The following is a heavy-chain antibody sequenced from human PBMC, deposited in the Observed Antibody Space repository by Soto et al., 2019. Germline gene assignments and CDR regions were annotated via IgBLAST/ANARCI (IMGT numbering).Heavy chain of an antibody. D-gene: IGHD3-16*02. J-gene: IGHJ4*02. Sequence: GGSLRLSCAASGFTFSSYAMSWVRQAPGKGLEWVSAISGSGGSTYYADSVKGRFTISRDNSKNTLYLQMNSLRAEDTAVYYCAKGGTPDMITFGGVIVFDYWGQGTLVTVSS. CDR2: ISGSGGST. V-gene: IGHV3-23*01. CDR3: AKGGTPDMITFGGVIVFDY. CDR1: GFTFSSYA.